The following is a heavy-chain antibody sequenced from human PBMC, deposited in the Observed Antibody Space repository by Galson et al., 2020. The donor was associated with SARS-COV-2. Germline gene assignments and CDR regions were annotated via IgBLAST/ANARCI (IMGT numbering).Heavy chain of an antibody. CDR2: IFHSGST. V-gene: IGHV4-38-2*02. Sequence: SETLSLTCTGSGYSINSGYFWGWIRQPPGKGLEWLGSIFHSGSTFYHPSLESRVTISRDTSKNQFSLKLTSVTDADTAVDYGARDGGYTSCWAVGGLDWGQGTLVTVSS. CDR1: GYSINSGYF. CDR3: ARDGGYTSCWAVGGLD. D-gene: IGHD6-19*01. J-gene: IGHJ4*02.